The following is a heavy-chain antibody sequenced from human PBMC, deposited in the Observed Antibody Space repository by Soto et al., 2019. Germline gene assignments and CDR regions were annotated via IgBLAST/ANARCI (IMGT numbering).Heavy chain of an antibody. Sequence: QVQLVQSGAEEKKPGASVKVSCKASGYTFTAYAMHWVRQAPGQRLEWMGWINAGNGNTQYSQKFQGRVTITRDTSASTAYMELSSLRSGDTAVYYCARAVAVPADFDYWGQGTLVTVSS. V-gene: IGHV1-3*05. CDR3: ARAVAVPADFDY. J-gene: IGHJ4*02. CDR1: GYTFTAYA. CDR2: INAGNGNT. D-gene: IGHD6-19*01.